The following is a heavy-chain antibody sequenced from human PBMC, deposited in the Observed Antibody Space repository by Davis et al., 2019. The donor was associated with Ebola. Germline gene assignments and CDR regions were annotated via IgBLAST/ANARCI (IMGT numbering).Heavy chain of an antibody. CDR3: ARVYNGWYPDY. D-gene: IGHD6-19*01. CDR2: IYYSGST. J-gene: IGHJ4*02. Sequence: MPSETLSLTCTVSGGSISSYYWSWIRQPPGKGLEWIGYIYYSGSTNYNPSLKSRVTISVDTSKNQFSLKLSSVTAADTAVYYCARVYNGWYPDYWGQGTLVTVSS. CDR1: GGSISSYY. V-gene: IGHV4-59*01.